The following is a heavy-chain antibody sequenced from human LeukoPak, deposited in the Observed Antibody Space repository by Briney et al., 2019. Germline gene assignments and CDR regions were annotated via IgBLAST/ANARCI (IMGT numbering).Heavy chain of an antibody. V-gene: IGHV5-51*01. CDR3: ARLSVVPAAKAYYYYYGMDV. J-gene: IGHJ6*02. Sequence: GESLKISCKGSGYSFTSYWIGWVRQMPGKGLEWMGIIYPGDSDTRYSPSFQGQVTISADKSISTAYLQWSNLRASDTAMYYCARLSVVPAAKAYYYYYGMDVWGQGTTVTVSS. CDR1: GYSFTSYW. CDR2: IYPGDSDT. D-gene: IGHD2-2*01.